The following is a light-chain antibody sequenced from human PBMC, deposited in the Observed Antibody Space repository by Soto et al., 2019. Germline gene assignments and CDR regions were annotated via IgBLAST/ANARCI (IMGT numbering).Light chain of an antibody. CDR1: QSVSSSY. CDR3: QQYVSSSWT. V-gene: IGKV3-20*01. J-gene: IGKJ1*01. Sequence: EIVLTQSPGTLSLSPGERVTLSCRASQSVSSSYLAWYQQKPGQAPRLLIYGASSRATGIPDRFSGTGSGTDFTLTIRRLEPEDFAVYYCQQYVSSSWTFGQGTKVAIK. CDR2: GAS.